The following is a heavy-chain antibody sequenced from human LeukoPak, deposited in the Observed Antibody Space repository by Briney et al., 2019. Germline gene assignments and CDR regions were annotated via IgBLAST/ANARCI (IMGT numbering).Heavy chain of an antibody. CDR1: GFTFSSYA. Sequence: GGSLRLSCAASGFTFSSYARSWVRQAPGKGLEWVWAISGSGGSTYYADSVKGRFTISRDNAKNSLYLQMKSLRAEDTAVYYCARASALIAYWGQGTLVTVSS. V-gene: IGHV3-23*01. J-gene: IGHJ4*02. CDR2: ISGSGGST. CDR3: ARASALIAY.